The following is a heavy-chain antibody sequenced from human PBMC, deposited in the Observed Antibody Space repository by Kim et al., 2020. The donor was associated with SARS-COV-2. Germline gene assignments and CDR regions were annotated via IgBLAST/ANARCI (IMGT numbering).Heavy chain of an antibody. Sequence: GGSLRLSCAAPGFTFSSQWMSWVRQGPGKGLEWVANINPDGSDKSYVDSVKGRFTISRDNDKNSLYLQMDSLRAYDTAVYYCARAEIWGQGTLVTVSS. CDR3: ARAEI. CDR1: GFTFSSQW. J-gene: IGHJ4*02. V-gene: IGHV3-7*01. CDR2: INPDGSDK.